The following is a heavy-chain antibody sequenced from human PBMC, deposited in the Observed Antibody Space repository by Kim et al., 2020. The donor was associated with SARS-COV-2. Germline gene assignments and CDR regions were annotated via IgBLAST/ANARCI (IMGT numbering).Heavy chain of an antibody. Sequence: GGSLRLSCAASGFTFSSSWMHWVRQAPGKGLVWVSRISVDGGSPKYADSLKGRFTISRDNAKNTLYLQMNSLRAEDTAVYYCARDTDQQVALDYWGQGT. V-gene: IGHV3-74*03. CDR2: ISVDGGSP. CDR1: GFTFSSSW. CDR3: ARDTDQQVALDY. D-gene: IGHD5-12*01. J-gene: IGHJ4*02.